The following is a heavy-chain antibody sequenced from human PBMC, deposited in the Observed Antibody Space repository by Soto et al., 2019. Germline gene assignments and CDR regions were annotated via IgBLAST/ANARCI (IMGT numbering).Heavy chain of an antibody. V-gene: IGHV3-48*03. Sequence: EVQLVESGGGLVQPGGSLRLSCAASGFTFSSYEMNWVRQAPGKGLEWVSYISSSGSTIYYADSVKGRFTISRDNAKNSLYLQMNSLRAEDTAVYYCARATGYYDFWSGYPWGQGTLVTVSS. D-gene: IGHD3-3*01. CDR2: ISSSGSTI. J-gene: IGHJ4*02. CDR1: GFTFSSYE. CDR3: ARATGYYDFWSGYP.